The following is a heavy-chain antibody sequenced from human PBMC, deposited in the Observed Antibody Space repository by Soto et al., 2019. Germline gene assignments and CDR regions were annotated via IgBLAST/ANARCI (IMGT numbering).Heavy chain of an antibody. CDR3: ARRLRVYWFDP. CDR1: GGSFSGYY. V-gene: IGHV4-34*01. J-gene: IGHJ5*02. CDR2: INHSGST. Sequence: SETLSLTCAVYGGSFSGYYWSWIRQPPGKGLEWIGEINHSGSTNYNPSLKSRVTISVDTSKNQFSLKLSSVTAADTAVYYCARRLRVYWFDPLGQGTLVTVS. D-gene: IGHD5-12*01.